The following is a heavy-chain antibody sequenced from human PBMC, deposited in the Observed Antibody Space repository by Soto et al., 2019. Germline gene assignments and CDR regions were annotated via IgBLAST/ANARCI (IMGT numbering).Heavy chain of an antibody. CDR1: GVSFNDYY. Sequence: PSETLSLTCGVYGVSFNDYYWSWIRQPPGKGLKWIGEINHSGDTNYNPSLKSRVTISVDTSKSQFSLKLGSVTAADTAVYYCARGPRADYDYSPNIYETTSCFDYWGQGTLVTVSS. CDR2: INHSGDT. V-gene: IGHV4-34*01. CDR3: ARGPRADYDYSPNIYETTSCFDY. D-gene: IGHD3-16*01. J-gene: IGHJ4*02.